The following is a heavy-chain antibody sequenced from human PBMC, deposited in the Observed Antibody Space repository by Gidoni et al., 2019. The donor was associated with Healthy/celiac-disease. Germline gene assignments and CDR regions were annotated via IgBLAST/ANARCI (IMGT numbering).Heavy chain of an antibody. V-gene: IGHV4-39*07. CDR3: ARDVRYSSSWSHFDY. Sequence: QLQLQESGPGLVKPSETLSLTCTVSGGSISSSDYYWGWVRQPPGKGLEWIGTISYRGDTYYNPSLKSRVTISVDMSRNQFSLWLTSVTAADTAMYYCARDVRYSSSWSHFDYWGQGILVTVSS. J-gene: IGHJ4*02. CDR2: ISYRGDT. D-gene: IGHD6-13*01. CDR1: GGSISSSDYY.